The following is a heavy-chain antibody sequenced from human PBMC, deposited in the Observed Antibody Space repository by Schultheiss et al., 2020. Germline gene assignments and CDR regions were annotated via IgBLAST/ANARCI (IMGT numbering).Heavy chain of an antibody. Sequence: SETLSLTCSVSGGSISSNYWSWIRQPAGKGLEWIGRIYDSGSTDYNPSLKSRVTMSVDTSKNRFSLKLISVTAADTAVYYCARAPQVVTGAGRYFDLWGSGTLVTVAS. CDR3: ARAPQVVTGAGRYFDL. V-gene: IGHV4-4*07. CDR2: IYDSGST. CDR1: GGSISSNY. D-gene: IGHD2-21*02. J-gene: IGHJ2*01.